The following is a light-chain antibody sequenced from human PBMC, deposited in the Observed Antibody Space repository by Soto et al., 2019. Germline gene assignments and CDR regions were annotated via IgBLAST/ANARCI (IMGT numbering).Light chain of an antibody. CDR2: EVS. V-gene: IGLV2-8*01. J-gene: IGLJ1*01. CDR3: TSYAGTYSFFYV. Sequence: QSALTQPPSASGSPGQSVTISCTGTSSDVGAYNYVSWYQQLPGKAPKPIIYEVSKRPSGVPDRFSDSKSGNTASLTVSGLQAEDEADYYCTSYAGTYSFFYVFGTGTKVTVL. CDR1: SSDVGAYNY.